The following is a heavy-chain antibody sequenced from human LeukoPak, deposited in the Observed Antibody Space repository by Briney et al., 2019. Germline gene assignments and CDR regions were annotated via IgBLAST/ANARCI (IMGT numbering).Heavy chain of an antibody. J-gene: IGHJ5*02. Sequence: GSSAKVSCKASGGTFSSYAISWVRQAPGQGLEWMGGIIPIFGTANYAQKFQGRVTITADKSTSTAYMELSSLRSEDTAVYYCARAKSELDTYYYGSGQNWFDPWGQGTLVTVSS. CDR1: GGTFSSYA. CDR3: ARAKSELDTYYYGSGQNWFDP. D-gene: IGHD3-10*01. V-gene: IGHV1-69*06. CDR2: IIPIFGTA.